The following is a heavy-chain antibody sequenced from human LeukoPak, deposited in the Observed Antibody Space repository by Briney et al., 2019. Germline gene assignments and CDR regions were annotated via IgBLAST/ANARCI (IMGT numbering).Heavy chain of an antibody. CDR2: IKQDGSEK. D-gene: IGHD6-13*01. CDR1: GFTFSTYW. V-gene: IGHV3-7*03. J-gene: IGHJ5*02. CDR3: AREWIAAGFDP. Sequence: PGGSLRLSCAASGFTFSTYWMSWVRQAPGKGLEWVANIKQDGSEKYYVDSVKGRFTISRDNAKNSLYLQMDSLRAEDTAVYYCAREWIAAGFDPWGQGTLVTVSS.